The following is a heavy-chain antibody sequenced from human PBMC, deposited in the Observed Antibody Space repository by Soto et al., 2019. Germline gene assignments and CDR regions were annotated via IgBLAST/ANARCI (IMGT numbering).Heavy chain of an antibody. CDR2: ISHSGRA. V-gene: IGHV4-38-2*01. CDR3: ARGGSFRLVGVPLDS. CDR1: GFSIQASYF. Sequence: SETLSLTCVVSGFSIQASYFLGWIRQPPGKGLGWIGLISHSGRAISHPSFASRATISLDTTNNAFSLTLKSVTAADTAGYYCARGGSFRLVGVPLDSWGQGTLVTVSS. J-gene: IGHJ4*02. D-gene: IGHD3-16*02.